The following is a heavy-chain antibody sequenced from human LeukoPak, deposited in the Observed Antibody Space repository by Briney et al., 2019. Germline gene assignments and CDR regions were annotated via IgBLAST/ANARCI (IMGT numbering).Heavy chain of an antibody. J-gene: IGHJ6*02. CDR3: ARDGEGTYYDILTGRPNYYYYYGMDV. CDR2: ISAYNGNT. Sequence: ASVKVSCKASGYTFTSYGISWVRQAPGQGLEWMGWISAYNGNTNYAQKLQGRVTMTTDTSTSTAYMELRSLRSDDTAVYYCARDGEGTYYDILTGRPNYYYYYGMDVWGQGITVTVSS. CDR1: GYTFTSYG. D-gene: IGHD3-9*01. V-gene: IGHV1-18*01.